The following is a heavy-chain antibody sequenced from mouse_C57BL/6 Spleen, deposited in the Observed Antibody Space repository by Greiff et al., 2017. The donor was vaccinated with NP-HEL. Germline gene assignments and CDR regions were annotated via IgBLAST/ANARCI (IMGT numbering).Heavy chain of an antibody. CDR1: GFTFSDYG. J-gene: IGHJ1*03. D-gene: IGHD1-1*01. CDR3: ARYSYYGSSYGYFDV. Sequence: EVMLVESGGGLVQPGGSLKLSCAASGFTFSDYGMAWVRQAPRKGPEWVAFISNLAYSIYYADTVTGRFTISRENAKNTLYLEMRSLRSEDTAMDYCARYSYYGSSYGYFDVWGTGTTVTVSS. V-gene: IGHV5-15*01. CDR2: ISNLAYSI.